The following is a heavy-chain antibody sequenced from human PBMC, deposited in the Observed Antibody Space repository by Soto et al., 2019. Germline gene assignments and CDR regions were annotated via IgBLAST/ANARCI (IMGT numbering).Heavy chain of an antibody. CDR1: GGSFSGYY. V-gene: IGHV4-34*01. D-gene: IGHD6-13*01. Sequence: QVQLQQWGAGLLKPSETLSLTCAVYGGSFSGYYWSWIRQPPGKGLEWIGEINHSGSTNYNPSLKSRVTISVDTSKNQFSLKLSSVTAADTAVYYCARGRPARLGGIAAAFDYWGQGTLVTVSS. CDR2: INHSGST. CDR3: ARGRPARLGGIAAAFDY. J-gene: IGHJ4*02.